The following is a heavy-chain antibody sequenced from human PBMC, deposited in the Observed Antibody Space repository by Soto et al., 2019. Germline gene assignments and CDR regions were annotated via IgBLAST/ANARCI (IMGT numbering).Heavy chain of an antibody. J-gene: IGHJ4*02. V-gene: IGHV3-7*03. D-gene: IGHD1-26*01. Sequence: EVHLVESGGGLVQPGGSLRLSCAASEFNLGDYYMNWVRQAPGKGLEWLANIDKDGSEKNYLDSVKGRFTISRDNAENSVFLQMNSLGVEDTAVYFCSGGPCWESESWGAGTHVTVSS. CDR1: EFNLGDYY. CDR2: IDKDGSEK. CDR3: SGGPCWESES.